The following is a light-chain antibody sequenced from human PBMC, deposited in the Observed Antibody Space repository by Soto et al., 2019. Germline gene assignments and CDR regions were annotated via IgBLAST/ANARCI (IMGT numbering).Light chain of an antibody. V-gene: IGKV3-20*01. CDR1: QSVSSAY. J-gene: IGKJ4*01. CDR3: QQFSSYPLT. Sequence: EIVLTQSPGTLSLSPGERATLSCSASQSVSSAYLAWYQQKPGQAPRLLIYNVSRRATGIPDRFSGSGSGTDFTLTISRLEPEDFAVYYCQQFSSYPLTFGGGTKVDIK. CDR2: NVS.